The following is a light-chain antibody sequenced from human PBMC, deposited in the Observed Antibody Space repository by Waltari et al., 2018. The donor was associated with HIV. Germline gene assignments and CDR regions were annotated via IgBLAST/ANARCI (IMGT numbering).Light chain of an antibody. CDR3: QQYYSTPWT. CDR1: QSILYSANNKNY. CDR2: WAS. V-gene: IGKV4-1*01. J-gene: IGKJ1*01. Sequence: DIVMIQSPDSLTLSLGERATINCKSSQSILYSANNKNYLTWYQQKTGQPPKLLIYWASTRESGVPDRFSGSGSGTEFTLTISSLQAEDVAVYYCQQYYSTPWTFGQGTKVEIK.